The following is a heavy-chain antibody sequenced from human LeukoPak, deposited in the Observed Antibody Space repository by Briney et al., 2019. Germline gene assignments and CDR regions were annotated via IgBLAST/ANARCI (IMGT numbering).Heavy chain of an antibody. Sequence: GGSLRLSCAASGFTFSSYAMSWVRQAPGKGLEWVSAISGSGGSTNYADSVKGRFTISRDDSKNTLHLQMNSLRAEDTAVYYCAKDPASFYYGSGSFEYYFDYWGQGTLVTVSS. CDR1: GFTFSSYA. V-gene: IGHV3-23*01. D-gene: IGHD3-10*01. CDR3: AKDPASFYYGSGSFEYYFDY. J-gene: IGHJ4*02. CDR2: ISGSGGST.